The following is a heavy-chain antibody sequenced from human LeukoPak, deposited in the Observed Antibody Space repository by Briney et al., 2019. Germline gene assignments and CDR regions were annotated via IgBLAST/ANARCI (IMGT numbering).Heavy chain of an antibody. CDR1: GGSISGYY. J-gene: IGHJ6*04. CDR2: IYYSGST. D-gene: IGHD3-10*01. Sequence: SETLSLTCTVSGGSISGYYWSWIRQPPGKGLEWIGHIYYSGSTNYNPSLKSRVTISVDTSKNQFSLKLSSVTAADTAVYYCARAPYYYGSGNNGMDVWGKGTTVTVSS. V-gene: IGHV4-59*01. CDR3: ARAPYYYGSGNNGMDV.